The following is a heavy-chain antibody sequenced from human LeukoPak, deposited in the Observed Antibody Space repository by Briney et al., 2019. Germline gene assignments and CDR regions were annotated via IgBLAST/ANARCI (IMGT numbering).Heavy chain of an antibody. J-gene: IGHJ3*01. CDR2: IRYDGSNK. CDR3: VKDGEWTFDV. D-gene: IGHD3-3*01. V-gene: IGHV3-30*02. CDR1: GFTFSSYS. Sequence: PGGSLRLSCAASGFTFSSYSMNWVRQAPGKGLEWVAFIRYDGSNKYYADSVKGRFTIPGDNPKKMAYLQMNNLRAEDTAIYYCVKDGEWTFDVWGQGTMVTVS.